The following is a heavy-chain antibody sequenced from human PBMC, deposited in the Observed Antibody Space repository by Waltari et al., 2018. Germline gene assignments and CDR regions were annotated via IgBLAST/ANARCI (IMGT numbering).Heavy chain of an antibody. CDR3: AAAAHYYGMDV. CDR2: IKSKTDGGTT. D-gene: IGHD6-25*01. J-gene: IGHJ6*02. Sequence: EVQLVESGGGLVKHGGSLRLSCAASVFTFSTAWMSWVRQAPGKGLEWVGRIKSKTDGGTTDYAAPVKGRFTISRDDSKNTLYLQMNSLKTEDTAVYNCAAAAHYYGMDVWGQGTTVTVSS. CDR1: VFTFSTAW. V-gene: IGHV3-15*01.